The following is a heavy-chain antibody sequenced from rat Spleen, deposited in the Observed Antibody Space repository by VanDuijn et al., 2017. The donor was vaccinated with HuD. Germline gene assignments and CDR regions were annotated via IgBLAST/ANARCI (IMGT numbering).Heavy chain of an antibody. CDR1: GFSFSDYY. J-gene: IGHJ1*01. V-gene: IGHV5-7*01. CDR2: ISYDGSGT. CDR3: ASPVGGYFDF. Sequence: EAHVVESGGGLVQPGRSMKLSCAASGFSFSDYYMAWVRQAPKEGLGWVATISYDGSGTYYRDSVKGRFTISRDNAKSTLYLQMDSLRSEDTATYYCASPVGGYFDFWGPGTMVTVSS. D-gene: IGHD1-8*01.